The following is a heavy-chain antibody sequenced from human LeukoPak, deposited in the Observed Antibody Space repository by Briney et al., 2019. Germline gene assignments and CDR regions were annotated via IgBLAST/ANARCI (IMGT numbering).Heavy chain of an antibody. CDR3: VKGRIATPGYAEKFLY. J-gene: IGHJ1*01. CDR1: GFTVNSNY. CDR2: IYSGTNTHYTDSVIYSGGNT. Sequence: GGSLRLSCAASGFTVNSNYMTWVRQAPGKGLEWVSVIYSGTNTHYTDSVIYSGGNTNYTDSVKGRFTISRDNSKNTVYLQMNSLRVEDAAVYYCVKGRIATPGYAEKFLYWGQGTRVIVSS. V-gene: IGHV3-53*01. D-gene: IGHD6-13*01.